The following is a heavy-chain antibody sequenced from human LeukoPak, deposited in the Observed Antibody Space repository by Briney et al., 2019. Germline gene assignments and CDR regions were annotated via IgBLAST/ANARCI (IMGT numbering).Heavy chain of an antibody. V-gene: IGHV3-30*02. J-gene: IGHJ5*02. Sequence: GGSLRLSCAASGFTFSNYGMHWVCQAPGKGLEWVALISFDGSQKYYADSVKGRFTISRDNSKGTVYLQMNSLRVEDAAVYYCSKDLTSDFGGDLDPWGQGTLVTVSS. CDR1: GFTFSNYG. CDR2: ISFDGSQK. D-gene: IGHD3-10*01. CDR3: SKDLTSDFGGDLDP.